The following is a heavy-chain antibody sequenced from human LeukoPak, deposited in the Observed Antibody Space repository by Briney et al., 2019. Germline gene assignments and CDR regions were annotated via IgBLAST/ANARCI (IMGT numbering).Heavy chain of an antibody. CDR1: GFTFATYW. D-gene: IGHD1-7*01. J-gene: IGHJ4*02. CDR2: IKQDGSAK. CDR3: ARDRGSPGPLQLFDY. Sequence: PGGSPRLSCAASGFTFATYWMNWLRQAPGKGLEWVANIKQDGSAKYYVDSVKGRFTISRDNAKNSLYLQMNSLRAEDTAVYYCARDRGSPGPLQLFDYWGQGTLVTVSS. V-gene: IGHV3-7*01.